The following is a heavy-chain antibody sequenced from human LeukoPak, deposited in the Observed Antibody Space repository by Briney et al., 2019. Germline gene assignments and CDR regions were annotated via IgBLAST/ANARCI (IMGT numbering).Heavy chain of an antibody. J-gene: IGHJ6*03. CDR1: GGSISSGSYY. Sequence: PSETLSLTCTVSGGSISSGSYYWSWIRQPAGKGLEWIGRVYTSGSTNYNPSLKSRVAISVDTSKNQFSLKLSSVTATDTAVYYCARGVGIAGNILGYYYYMDVWGKGTTVTISS. CDR2: VYTSGST. D-gene: IGHD3-9*01. CDR3: ARGVGIAGNILGYYYYMDV. V-gene: IGHV4-61*02.